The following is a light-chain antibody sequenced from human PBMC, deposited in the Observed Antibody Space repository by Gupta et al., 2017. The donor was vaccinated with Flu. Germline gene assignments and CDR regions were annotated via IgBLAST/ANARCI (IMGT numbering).Light chain of an antibody. CDR1: QSVSSY. CDR2: DAS. CDR3: QQRSNWPQYS. Sequence: EIVLTQSPATLSLSSGERATLSCRASQSVSSYLAWYQQKPGQAPRLLIYDASNRDTGIPARFSGSGSGTDFTLTISSREPEDFAVYYCQQRSNWPQYSFGQGTKMEIK. J-gene: IGKJ2*03. V-gene: IGKV3-11*01.